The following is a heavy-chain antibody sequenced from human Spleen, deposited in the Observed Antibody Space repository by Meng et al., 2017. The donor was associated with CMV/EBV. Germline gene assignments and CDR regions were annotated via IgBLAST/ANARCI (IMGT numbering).Heavy chain of an antibody. CDR1: GFTFSIYR. D-gene: IGHD3-10*01. J-gene: IGHJ3*01. CDR2: ISSSSSIL. Sequence: GGSLRLSCAASGFTFSIYRVHWVRQAPGRGLEWVVYISSSSSILYYADSVTGRFTISRANSKNTLYLQMNSLRAEDTAISYCAKARGLWFGDAFDYWGQGARVTVSS. CDR3: AKARGLWFGDAFDY. V-gene: IGHV3-48*01.